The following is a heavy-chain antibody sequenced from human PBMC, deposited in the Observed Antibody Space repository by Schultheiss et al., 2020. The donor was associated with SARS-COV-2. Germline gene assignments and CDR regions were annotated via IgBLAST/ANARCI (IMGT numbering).Heavy chain of an antibody. Sequence: SQTLSLTCAVSGYSISSGYYWGWIRQPPGKGLEWIGSIYHSGSTYYNPSLKSRVTISVDTSKSQFSLKLSSVTAADTALYYCARVSARASPPRYWGQGTLVTVSS. CDR1: GYSISSGYY. CDR3: ARVSARASPPRY. D-gene: IGHD2-2*01. CDR2: IYHSGST. V-gene: IGHV4-38-2*01. J-gene: IGHJ4*02.